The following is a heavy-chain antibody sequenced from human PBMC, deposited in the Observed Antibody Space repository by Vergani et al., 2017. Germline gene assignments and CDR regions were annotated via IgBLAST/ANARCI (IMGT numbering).Heavy chain of an antibody. V-gene: IGHV4-39*01. J-gene: IGHJ5*02. CDR3: ARLGRINYGSGSSNWFDP. CDR2: IYYSGST. CDR1: GDSISSSSYY. D-gene: IGHD3-10*01. Sequence: QVQLQESGPGLVKPSETLSLTCTVSGDSISSSSYYWGWIRQPPGKGLEWIGSIYYSGSTYYNPSLKSRVTISVDTSKNQFSLKLSSVTAADTAVYYCARLGRINYGSGSSNWFDPWGQGTLVTVSS.